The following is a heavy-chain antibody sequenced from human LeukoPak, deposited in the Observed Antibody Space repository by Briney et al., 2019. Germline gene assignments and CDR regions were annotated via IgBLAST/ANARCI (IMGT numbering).Heavy chain of an antibody. CDR1: GGSLSGYY. Sequence: PSETLSLTCAVYGGSLSGYYWSWIRQPPGKGLEWIGEINHSGSTNYNPSLKSRVTISVDTSKNQFSLKLSSVTAADTAVYYCARGRRIQLWFGSSFDYWGRGTLVTVSS. J-gene: IGHJ4*02. CDR2: INHSGST. D-gene: IGHD5-18*01. CDR3: ARGRRIQLWFGSSFDY. V-gene: IGHV4-34*01.